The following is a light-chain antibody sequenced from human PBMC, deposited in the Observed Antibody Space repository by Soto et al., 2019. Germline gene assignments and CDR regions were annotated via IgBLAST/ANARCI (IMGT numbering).Light chain of an antibody. CDR2: EVS. V-gene: IGLV2-14*01. CDR3: SAFTTSTTRV. Sequence: LTQPASVSGSPGQSITISCTGTNSDVGDYHYVSWYQQHPGKAPKRMIYEVSNGPSGISSRFCGSKSGNTASLTISGLQAEGEADYYCSAFTTSTTRVFGTGTKVTVL. J-gene: IGLJ1*01. CDR1: NSDVGDYHY.